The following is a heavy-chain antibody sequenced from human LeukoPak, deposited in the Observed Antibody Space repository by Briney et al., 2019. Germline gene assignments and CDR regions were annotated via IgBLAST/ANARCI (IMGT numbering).Heavy chain of an antibody. CDR1: GYTFTGYY. J-gene: IGHJ4*02. D-gene: IGHD3-9*01. Sequence: GASVKVSCKASGYTFTGYYMHWVRQAPGQGLEWMGWINPNSGGTNYAQKFQGWVTMTRDTSISTAYTELSRLRSDDTAVYYCARGLRDILTGSPFYYFDYWGQGTLVTVSS. CDR2: INPNSGGT. CDR3: ARGLRDILTGSPFYYFDY. V-gene: IGHV1-2*04.